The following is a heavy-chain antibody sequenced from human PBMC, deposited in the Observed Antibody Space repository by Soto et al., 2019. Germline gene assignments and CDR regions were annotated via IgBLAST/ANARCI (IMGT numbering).Heavy chain of an antibody. CDR2: IYYSGST. CDR3: ARVKYYYDSSGYPNSRTFDI. J-gene: IGHJ3*02. V-gene: IGHV4-39*01. D-gene: IGHD3-22*01. Sequence: PSETLSLTCTVSGGPISSSSYYWGWIRQPPGKGLEWIGSIYYSGSTYYNPSLKSRVTISVDTSKNQFSLKLSSVTAADTAVYYCARVKYYYDSSGYPNSRTFDIWGQGTMVTVSS. CDR1: GGPISSSSYY.